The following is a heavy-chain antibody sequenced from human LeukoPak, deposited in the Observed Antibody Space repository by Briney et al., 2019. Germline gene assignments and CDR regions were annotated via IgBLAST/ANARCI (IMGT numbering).Heavy chain of an antibody. J-gene: IGHJ4*02. CDR3: ARVYSDYPYFFYS. D-gene: IGHD5-12*01. CDR2: IFHSGST. Sequence: PSQTLSLTCAVSGGSISSGTYSWNWVRQPPGRGLEWVGYIFHSGSTYYSPSLKRRVTITVNTSQTHFSLKLSSVTAADTAMYYCARVYSDYPYFFYSCGQGALVTVSS. V-gene: IGHV4-30-2*01. CDR1: GGSISSGTYS.